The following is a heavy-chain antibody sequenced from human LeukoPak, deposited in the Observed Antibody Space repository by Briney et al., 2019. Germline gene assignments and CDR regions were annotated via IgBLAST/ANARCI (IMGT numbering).Heavy chain of an antibody. D-gene: IGHD3-22*01. CDR2: ISAYNGNT. V-gene: IGHV1-18*01. CDR1: GYTFTSYG. J-gene: IGHJ6*02. Sequence: ASVKVSCKASGYTFTSYGISWVRQAPGQGLEWMGWISAYNGNTNYAQKPQGRVTMTTDTSTSTAYMELRSLRSDDTAVYYCARESYYYDSSGQQNYYGMDVWGQGTTVTVSS. CDR3: ARESYYYDSSGQQNYYGMDV.